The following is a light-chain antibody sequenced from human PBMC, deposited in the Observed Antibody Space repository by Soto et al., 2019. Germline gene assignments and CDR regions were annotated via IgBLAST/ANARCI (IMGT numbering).Light chain of an antibody. V-gene: IGKV3-15*01. CDR3: QQYNNWPGT. CDR2: GAS. Sequence: EIVLTQSPATLSLSPGERATLSCRASQSVGSYLAWYQQKPGQAPRLLIYGASTRATGIPARFSGSGSGTEFTLTISSLQSEDFAVYYCQQYNNWPGTFGQGTKVDIK. CDR1: QSVGSY. J-gene: IGKJ1*01.